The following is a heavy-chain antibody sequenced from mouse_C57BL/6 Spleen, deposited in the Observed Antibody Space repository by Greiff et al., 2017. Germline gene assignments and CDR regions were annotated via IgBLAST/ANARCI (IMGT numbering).Heavy chain of an antibody. V-gene: IGHV1-15*01. D-gene: IGHD2-10*01. Sequence: VQLQQSGAELVRPGASVTLSCKASGYTFTDYEMHWVKQTPVHGLEWIGAIDPETGGTAYTQKFKGKAILTADKSSSTAYMELRSLTSEDSAVYYCTRFLQDYWGQGTTLTVSS. CDR2: IDPETGGT. J-gene: IGHJ2*01. CDR3: TRFLQDY. CDR1: GYTFTDYE.